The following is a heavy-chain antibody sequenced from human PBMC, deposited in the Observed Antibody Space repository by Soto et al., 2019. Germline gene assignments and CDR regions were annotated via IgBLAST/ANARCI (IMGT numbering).Heavy chain of an antibody. V-gene: IGHV1-69*13. CDR3: ARSASYYDFWSGYRPYYFDY. Sequence: SVKVSCKASGGTFSSYAISWVRQAPGQGLEWMGGIIPIFGTANYAQKFQGRVTITADESTSTAYMELSSLRSEDTAVYYCARSASYYDFWSGYRPYYFDYWGQGTLVTVSS. J-gene: IGHJ4*02. CDR1: GGTFSSYA. D-gene: IGHD3-3*01. CDR2: IIPIFGTA.